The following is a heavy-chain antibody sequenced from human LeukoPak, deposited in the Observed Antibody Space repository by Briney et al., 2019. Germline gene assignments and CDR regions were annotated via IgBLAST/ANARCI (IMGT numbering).Heavy chain of an antibody. D-gene: IGHD2-2*01. V-gene: IGHV3-23*01. CDR3: AKSHCTTTSCRGNYFDY. CDR1: GFIFSNYE. CDR2: IGGGGGST. Sequence: GGSLRLFCAASGFIFSNYEMKWIRQAPGKGLEWVSAIGGGGGSTFYADSVKGRFTISRDNSKNTLYLQMNSLRAEDTALYYCAKSHCTTTSCRGNYFDYWGQGTLVTVSS. J-gene: IGHJ4*02.